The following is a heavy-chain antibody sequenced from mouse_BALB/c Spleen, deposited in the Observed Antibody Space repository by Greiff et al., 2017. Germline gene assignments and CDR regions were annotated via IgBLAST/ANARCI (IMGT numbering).Heavy chain of an antibody. V-gene: IGHV5-17*02. D-gene: IGHD2-1*01. CDR2: ISSGSSTI. CDR1: GFTFSSFG. J-gene: IGHJ4*01. Sequence: EVKVVESGGGLVQPGGSRKLSCAASGFTFSSFGMHWVRQAPEKGLEWVAYISSGSSTIYYADTVKGRFTISRDNPKNTLFLQMTSLRSEDTAMYYCARGYGNYYAMDYWGQGTSVTVSS. CDR3: ARGYGNYYAMDY.